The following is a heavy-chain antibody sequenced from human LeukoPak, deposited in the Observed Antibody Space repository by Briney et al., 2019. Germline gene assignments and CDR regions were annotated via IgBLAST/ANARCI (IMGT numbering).Heavy chain of an antibody. D-gene: IGHD2-15*01. V-gene: IGHV4-38-2*01. Sequence: SETLYLTCGVSGYSISSHYWGWIRQPPGKGLEWIGTIYHSGITYYNPSLESRVTISVDTSKNQFSLKLSSVTAADTAVYYCARTVVAATNWFDPWGQGTPVTVSS. CDR3: ARTVVAATNWFDP. J-gene: IGHJ5*02. CDR1: GYSISSHY. CDR2: IYHSGIT.